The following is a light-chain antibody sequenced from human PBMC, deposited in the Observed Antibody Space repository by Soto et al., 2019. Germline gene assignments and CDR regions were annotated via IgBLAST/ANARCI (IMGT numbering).Light chain of an antibody. Sequence: AIRMTQSPSSLSASTGDRVTITCRASQGISSNLAWYQQKPGKAPKLLIYAASTLQSGVPSRFSGSGSGTDFTLTISCLQSEDFATYYCQQYYSYPPFTFGGGTKVEIK. CDR2: AAS. V-gene: IGKV1-8*01. CDR1: QGISSN. CDR3: QQYYSYPPFT. J-gene: IGKJ4*01.